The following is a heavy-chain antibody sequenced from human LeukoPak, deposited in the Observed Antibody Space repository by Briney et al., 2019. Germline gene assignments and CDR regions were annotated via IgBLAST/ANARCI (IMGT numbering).Heavy chain of an antibody. CDR1: GYTFTGYY. CDR2: INPNSGGT. Sequence: GASVKVSCKASGYTFTGYYMHWVRQAPGQGLEWMGRINPNSGGTNYAQKFQGRVTMTRDTSISTAYMELSSLRSEDTAVYYCARADGSGSYTVDYWGQGTLVTVSS. CDR3: ARADGSGSYTVDY. J-gene: IGHJ4*02. D-gene: IGHD3-10*01. V-gene: IGHV1-2*06.